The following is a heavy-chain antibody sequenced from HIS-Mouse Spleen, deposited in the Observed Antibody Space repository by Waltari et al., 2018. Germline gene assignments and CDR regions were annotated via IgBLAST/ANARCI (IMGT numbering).Heavy chain of an antibody. CDR2: INHSGST. V-gene: IGHV4-34*01. D-gene: IGHD2-21*02. J-gene: IGHJ3*02. CDR3: ARSGLAYCGGDCYHDAFDI. Sequence: QVQLQQWGAGLLKPSETLSLTCAVYGGSFSGSYWSWIRQPPGKGLEWIGEINHSGSTNYNPSLKSRVTISVDTSKNQFSLKLSSVTAADTAVYYCARSGLAYCGGDCYHDAFDIWGQGTMVTVSS. CDR1: GGSFSGSY.